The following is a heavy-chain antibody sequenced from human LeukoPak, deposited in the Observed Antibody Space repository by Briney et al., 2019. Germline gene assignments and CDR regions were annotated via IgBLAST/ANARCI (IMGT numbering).Heavy chain of an antibody. J-gene: IGHJ4*02. V-gene: IGHV3-73*01. D-gene: IGHD2-8*01. Sequence: QPGGSLKLSCAASGFTFSASAMHWVRQASGKGLEWVGRIRNKANGYETAYAASVKGRFIISRDDSKNTAYLQMNSLKTEDTAVYYRTRLGYCTNGVCYFDYWGQGILVTVSS. CDR2: IRNKANGYET. CDR3: TRLGYCTNGVCYFDY. CDR1: GFTFSASA.